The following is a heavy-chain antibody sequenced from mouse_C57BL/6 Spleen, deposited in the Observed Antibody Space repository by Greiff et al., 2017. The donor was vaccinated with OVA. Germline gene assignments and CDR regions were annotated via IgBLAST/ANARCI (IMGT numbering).Heavy chain of an antibody. J-gene: IGHJ2*01. CDR3: ARGLRVFDY. CDR1: GYTFTDYY. D-gene: IGHD2-4*01. CDR2: INPNNGGT. V-gene: IGHV1-26*01. Sequence: EVQLQQSGPELVKPGASVKISCKASGYTFTDYYMNWVKQSHGKSLEWIGDINPNNGGTSYNQKFKGKATLTVDKSSSTAYMELRSLTSEYSAVYYCARGLRVFDYWGQGTTLTVSS.